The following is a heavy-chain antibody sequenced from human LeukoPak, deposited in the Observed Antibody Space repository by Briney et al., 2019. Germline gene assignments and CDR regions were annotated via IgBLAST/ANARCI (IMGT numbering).Heavy chain of an antibody. CDR3: ARGMGTAMVTPDY. V-gene: IGHV3-21*01. CDR2: ISSSSSYI. D-gene: IGHD5-18*01. J-gene: IGHJ4*02. CDR1: GFTFSSYS. Sequence: QPGGSLRLSCAASGFTFSSYSMNWVRQAPGKGLEWVSSISSSSSYIYYADSVKGRFTISRDNAKNSLYLQMNSLRAEDTAVYYCARGMGTAMVTPDYWGQGTLVTVSS.